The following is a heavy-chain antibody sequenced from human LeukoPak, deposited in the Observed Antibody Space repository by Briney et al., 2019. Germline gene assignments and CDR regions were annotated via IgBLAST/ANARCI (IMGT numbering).Heavy chain of an antibody. J-gene: IGHJ4*02. Sequence: SETLSLTCTVSGGSISSSSYYWGWIRQAPGKGLEWIGSIYYSGSTYYNPSLKSRVTISVDTSKNQFSLKLSSVTAADTAVYYCARDSSSSADYWGQGTLVTVSS. D-gene: IGHD6-6*01. CDR3: ARDSSSSADY. CDR1: GGSISSSSYY. CDR2: IYYSGST. V-gene: IGHV4-39*01.